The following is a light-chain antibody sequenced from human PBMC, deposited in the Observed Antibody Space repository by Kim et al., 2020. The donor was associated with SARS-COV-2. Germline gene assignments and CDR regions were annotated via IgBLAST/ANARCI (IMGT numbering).Light chain of an antibody. V-gene: IGLV3-19*01. CDR2: DTS. Sequence: SSELTQDPAVSVALGQTVRISCQGATLRNYYTNWYQQKPGQAPVLVIYDTSSRPSGIPDRFSGSSSGNTDSLTITGAQAEDEADFYCNSRDSTGDAYVFGTGTKVTVL. CDR1: TLRNYY. CDR3: NSRDSTGDAYV. J-gene: IGLJ1*01.